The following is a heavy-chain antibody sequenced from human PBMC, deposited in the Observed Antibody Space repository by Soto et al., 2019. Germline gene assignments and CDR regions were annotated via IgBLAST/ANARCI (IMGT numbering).Heavy chain of an antibody. CDR2: IYHSGST. V-gene: IGHV4-4*02. CDR3: ARRDYDFWSGYLDV. D-gene: IGHD3-3*01. J-gene: IGHJ6*02. Sequence: LSLTCTVSGGSITSRNWWSWVRQSPGKGLEWVGEIYHSGSTNYNSSLKSRVGMSVDKSKNQFSLNLYSVTVADTAVYYCARRDYDFWSGYLDVWGQGTTVTVSS. CDR1: GGSITSRNW.